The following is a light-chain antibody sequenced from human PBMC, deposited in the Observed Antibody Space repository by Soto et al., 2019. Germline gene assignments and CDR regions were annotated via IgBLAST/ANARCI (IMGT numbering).Light chain of an antibody. CDR1: SSDVGSYNL. CDR3: CSYAGSSTPLI. CDR2: EVS. Sequence: QSALTQPASVSGSPGQSMPTSCTGTSSDVGSYNLVSWYQQHPGKAPKLMIYEVSKRPSGVSNRFSGSKSGNTASLTISGLQAEDEADYYCCSYAGSSTPLIFGTGTKVTV. J-gene: IGLJ1*01. V-gene: IGLV2-23*02.